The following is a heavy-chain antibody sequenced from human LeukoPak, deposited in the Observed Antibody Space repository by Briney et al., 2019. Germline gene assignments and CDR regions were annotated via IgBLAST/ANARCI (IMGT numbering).Heavy chain of an antibody. CDR1: GFTFSSYA. CDR2: ISGTGGST. Sequence: PGGSLRLSCAVSGFTFSSYAMTWVRQAPGKGLEWVSTISGTGGSTFYADSVKGRFTISRDNSKNTLYLQMNTLRAEDTAVYYCARDFYYDSSGYGYWGQGTLVTVSS. V-gene: IGHV3-23*01. CDR3: ARDFYYDSSGYGY. D-gene: IGHD3-22*01. J-gene: IGHJ4*02.